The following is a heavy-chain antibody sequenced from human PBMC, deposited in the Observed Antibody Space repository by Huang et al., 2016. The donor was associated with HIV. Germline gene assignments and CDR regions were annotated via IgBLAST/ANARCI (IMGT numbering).Heavy chain of an antibody. V-gene: IGHV4-59*11. CDR1: GGSISTHY. J-gene: IGHJ4*02. CDR2: IDYSGST. CDR3: ARDHHDFWRGYRRMYFFDH. D-gene: IGHD3-3*01. Sequence: QVQLQESGPGLVKPSETLSLTCTVSGGSISTHYWSWIRQPPGKGLEWIGSIDYSGSTDDSPALKSRVTRLRETSKNQFSLRVNSVTAADTAMYYCARDHHDFWRGYRRMYFFDHWGQGTLVTVSS.